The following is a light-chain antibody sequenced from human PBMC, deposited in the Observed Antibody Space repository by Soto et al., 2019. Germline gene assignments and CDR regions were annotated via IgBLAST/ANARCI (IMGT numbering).Light chain of an antibody. V-gene: IGKV1-27*01. CDR1: QGISIY. CDR3: QKYNSAPRT. Sequence: DIQMTQSPSSLSASVGDTVTITCRASQGISIYLAWYQQKSGKAPKLLIYAASTLQFGVPSRFSGSGSGTDFSLTISNLQPEDVATYYCQKYNSAPRTFGQGTKVEIK. CDR2: AAS. J-gene: IGKJ1*01.